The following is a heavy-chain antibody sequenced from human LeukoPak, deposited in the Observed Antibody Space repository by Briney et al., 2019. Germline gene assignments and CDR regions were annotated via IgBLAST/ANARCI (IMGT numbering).Heavy chain of an antibody. D-gene: IGHD3-22*01. CDR2: IYSGGST. CDR3: AREYYYDSSGTD. Sequence: SGGSLTLSCAASGFTVSSNYMSWVRQAPGKGLEWVSVIYSGGSTYYADSVKGRFTISRDNSKKTLYLQMNSLRAEDTAVYYCAREYYYDSSGTDWGQGTLVTVSS. CDR1: GFTVSSNY. J-gene: IGHJ4*02. V-gene: IGHV3-66*01.